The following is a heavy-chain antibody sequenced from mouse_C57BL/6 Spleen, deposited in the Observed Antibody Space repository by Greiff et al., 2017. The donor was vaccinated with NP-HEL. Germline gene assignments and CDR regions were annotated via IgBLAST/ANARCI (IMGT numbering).Heavy chain of an antibody. D-gene: IGHD4-1*01. Sequence: EVMLVESGGGLVKPGGSLKLSCAASGFTFSSYAMSWVRQTPEKRLEWVATISDGGSYTYYPDNVKGRFTSSRDNAKNNLYLQMSHLKSEDTAMYYCARDTGELGRNYAMDYWGQGTSVTVSS. CDR1: GFTFSSYA. CDR3: ARDTGELGRNYAMDY. CDR2: ISDGGSYT. J-gene: IGHJ4*01. V-gene: IGHV5-4*01.